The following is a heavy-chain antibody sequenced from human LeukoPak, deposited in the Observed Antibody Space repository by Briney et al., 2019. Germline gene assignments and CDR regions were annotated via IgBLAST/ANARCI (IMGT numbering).Heavy chain of an antibody. CDR1: GLTFSTYW. Sequence: WGSLRLSCAASGLTFSTYWMHWVRQAPGKGLAWVARINPDGSIRTYANSVQGRVTISRDTAKDTLFLQMNSLRAEDTAVYYCAREARVGGALQYWGQGTPVTVSS. D-gene: IGHD1-26*01. CDR2: INPDGSIR. CDR3: AREARVGGALQY. V-gene: IGHV3-74*03. J-gene: IGHJ4*02.